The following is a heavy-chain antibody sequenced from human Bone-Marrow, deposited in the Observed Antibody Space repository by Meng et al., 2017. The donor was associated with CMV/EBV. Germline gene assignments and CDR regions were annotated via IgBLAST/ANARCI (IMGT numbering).Heavy chain of an antibody. V-gene: IGHV3-21*01. CDR2: ISSRGSYI. CDR1: GFSFSDSS. CDR3: ARSNHWVLPMDV. J-gene: IGHJ6*02. D-gene: IGHD7-27*01. Sequence: GESLKISCAASGFSFSDSSMNWVRQAPGKRPEWVSSISSRGSYIYYADSLKGRITISRDNSKNTLYLQMNSLRAEDTAVYYCARSNHWVLPMDVWGQGTTVTVSS.